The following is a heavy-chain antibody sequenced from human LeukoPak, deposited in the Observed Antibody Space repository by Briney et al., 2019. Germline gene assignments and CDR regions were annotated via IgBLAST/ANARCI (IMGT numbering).Heavy chain of an antibody. J-gene: IGHJ4*02. Sequence: GGSLRLSCAASGFTFDDYVMHWVRQAPGKGLEWVPFISGDGGATYYADSAKGRFTISRDNGRKSLYLQMDSLRTEDTALYYCAKGGYTYGGRLFDYWGQGTLVTVSS. V-gene: IGHV3-43*02. CDR3: AKGGYTYGGRLFDY. CDR1: GFTFDDYV. D-gene: IGHD5-18*01. CDR2: ISGDGGAT.